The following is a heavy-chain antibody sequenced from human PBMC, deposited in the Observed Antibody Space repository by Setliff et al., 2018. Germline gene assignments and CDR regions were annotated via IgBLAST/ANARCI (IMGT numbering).Heavy chain of an antibody. CDR3: ARAGSAPARRKGVFEY. J-gene: IGHJ4*02. CDR2: IKGDDSER. D-gene: IGHD6-13*01. V-gene: IGHV3-7*03. Sequence: GGSLRLSCSASGFTFRIYWMSWVRQAPGKGLEWVANIKGDDSERYYVDSVKGRFTVSRDNVKNSLFLQMDSLRVDDTAMYYCARAGSAPARRKGVFEYWGQGTLVTVSS. CDR1: GFTFRIYW.